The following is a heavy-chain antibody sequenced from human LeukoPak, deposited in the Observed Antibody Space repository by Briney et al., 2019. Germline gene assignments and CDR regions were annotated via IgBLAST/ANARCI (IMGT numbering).Heavy chain of an antibody. D-gene: IGHD2-2*01. CDR2: ISAYNGNT. Sequence: ASVKVSCKASGYTFTSYGISWVRQAPGQGLEWMGWISAYNGNTNYAQKLQGRVTMTTDTSTSTAYMELRSLRSDDTAVYYCARGTYCSSTSCPEEYDAFDIWGQGTMVTVSS. CDR3: ARGTYCSSTSCPEEYDAFDI. CDR1: GYTFTSYG. V-gene: IGHV1-18*01. J-gene: IGHJ3*02.